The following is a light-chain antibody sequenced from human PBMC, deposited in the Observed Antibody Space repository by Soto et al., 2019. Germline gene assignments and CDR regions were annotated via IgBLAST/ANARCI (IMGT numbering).Light chain of an antibody. Sequence: DIVMTQSPDSLAVSLGERATINCKSSQSVLYSSNNKNYLAWYQQKPGQPPKLLIYWASTRESGVPDRFGGSGSGTDFTLTISSLQAEDVAVYYCQQYYSSPQTFGQGTKLDIK. CDR1: QSVLYSSNNKNY. J-gene: IGKJ2*01. CDR2: WAS. V-gene: IGKV4-1*01. CDR3: QQYYSSPQT.